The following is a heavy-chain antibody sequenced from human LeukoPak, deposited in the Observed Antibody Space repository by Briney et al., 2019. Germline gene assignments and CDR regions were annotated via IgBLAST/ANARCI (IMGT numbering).Heavy chain of an antibody. CDR1: GFTFSKSG. J-gene: IGHJ4*02. CDR2: IRYDGSYK. D-gene: IGHD6-19*01. V-gene: IGHV3-30*02. Sequence: GGSLRLSCAASGFTFSKSGMHWVRHAPGKGLEWVAFIRYDGSYKYYADSVKGRFTISRDNAKNSLYLQMNSLRAEDTAVYYCARGVRQWLLTYYFDYWGQGTLVTVSS. CDR3: ARGVRQWLLTYYFDY.